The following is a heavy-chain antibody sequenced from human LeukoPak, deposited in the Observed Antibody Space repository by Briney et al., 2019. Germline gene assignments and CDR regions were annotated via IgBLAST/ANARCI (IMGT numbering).Heavy chain of an antibody. J-gene: IGHJ6*02. Sequence: GGSLRLSCAASGFTFSDYYMSWLRQAPGKGLEWGSYISSSGSTIYYADSVKGRFTISRDNAKNSLYLQMNSLRAEDTAVYYCARYFGQTTVTTYYYYYGMDVWGQGTTVTVSS. CDR3: ARYFGQTTVTTYYYYYGMDV. V-gene: IGHV3-11*01. CDR2: ISSSGSTI. D-gene: IGHD4-17*01. CDR1: GFTFSDYY.